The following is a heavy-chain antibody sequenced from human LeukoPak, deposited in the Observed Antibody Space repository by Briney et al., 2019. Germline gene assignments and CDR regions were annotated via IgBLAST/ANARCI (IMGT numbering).Heavy chain of an antibody. J-gene: IGHJ4*02. D-gene: IGHD3-9*01. CDR1: GGSVNTYY. CDR3: ARGSFNILTGYDPRPDY. V-gene: IGHV4-59*02. Sequence: SETLSLTCTVSGGSVNTYYWSSIRQPPGKGLEWIGYVYKDGDTNSNPSLKSRVTILVDTSKNQFSLKLSSVTAADTAVYYCARGSFNILTGYDPRPDYWGQGTLVLVSS. CDR2: VYKDGDT.